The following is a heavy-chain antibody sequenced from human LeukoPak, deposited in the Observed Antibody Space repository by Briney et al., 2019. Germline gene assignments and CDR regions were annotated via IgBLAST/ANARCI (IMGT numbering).Heavy chain of an antibody. V-gene: IGHV3-33*08. CDR2: TWSDGRSE. Sequence: GGSLRLSCAASGFTFSSYGMSWVRQAPGKRLEWLTFTWSDGRSEYYADSVKGRFSVSRDNSKNTVYLQIDSLRVEDTAVYYCARDRGNDYFDSWGQGTLVTVSS. J-gene: IGHJ4*02. CDR3: ARDRGNDYFDS. CDR1: GFTFSSYG.